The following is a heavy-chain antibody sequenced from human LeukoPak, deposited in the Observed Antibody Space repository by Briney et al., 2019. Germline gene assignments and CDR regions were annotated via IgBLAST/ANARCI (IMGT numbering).Heavy chain of an antibody. CDR1: GFTFSSSW. V-gene: IGHV3-7*01. CDR2: IKADGSGK. D-gene: IGHD5-24*01. CDR3: ARDRGWQQFDY. J-gene: IGHJ4*01. Sequence: GGSLRLSCVASGFTFSSSWMTWVRQAPGMGLERVANIKADGSGKYYEDSVRGRFSISRDNAKNSLYLELNSLRAEDTGVYFCARDRGWQQFDYWGQGTLVTVSS.